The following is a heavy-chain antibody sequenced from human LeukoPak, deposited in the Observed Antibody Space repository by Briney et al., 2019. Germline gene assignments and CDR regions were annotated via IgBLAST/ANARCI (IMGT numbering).Heavy chain of an antibody. CDR3: ARGSYGETGDAFDI. V-gene: IGHV4-59*13. Sequence: SETLSVTCTVSGGSISSYYWSWIRQPPGKGLEWIGYIYYSGSTNYNPSLKSRVTISVDTSKNQFSLKLSSVTAADTAVYYCARGSYGETGDAFDIWGQGTMVTVSS. CDR2: IYYSGST. D-gene: IGHD4-17*01. J-gene: IGHJ3*02. CDR1: GGSISSYY.